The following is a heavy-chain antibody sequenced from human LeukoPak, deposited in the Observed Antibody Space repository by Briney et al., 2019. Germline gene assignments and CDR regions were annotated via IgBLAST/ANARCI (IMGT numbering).Heavy chain of an antibody. CDR3: ARDNSVRDEAWWFNP. CDR2: ISAYNGNT. D-gene: IGHD5-24*01. J-gene: IGHJ5*02. CDR1: GYTFTNFD. V-gene: IGHV1-18*01. Sequence: GASVKVSCKASGYTFTNFDISWVRQAPGQGLEWMGWISAYNGNTNYAQKLQGRVTMTTDTPTSTAYMELRSLRSDDTAVYYCARDNSVRDEAWWFNPWGQGTLVTVSS.